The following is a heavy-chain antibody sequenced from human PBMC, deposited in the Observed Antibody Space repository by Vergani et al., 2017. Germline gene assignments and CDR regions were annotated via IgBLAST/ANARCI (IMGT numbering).Heavy chain of an antibody. D-gene: IGHD2-21*02. J-gene: IGHJ6*02. Sequence: QVQLQESGPGLVKPSETLSLTCAVSGFSIDNGYYWDWIRQPPGKGLEWIGSIYRTGRTHFNPSLKSRVTISVDTSNNHFSLRLSSVTAADTAVYYCARGRLLHYYYYGMDVWGQGTTVTVSS. CDR1: GFSIDNGYY. V-gene: IGHV4-38-2*01. CDR3: ARGRLLHYYYYGMDV. CDR2: IYRTGRT.